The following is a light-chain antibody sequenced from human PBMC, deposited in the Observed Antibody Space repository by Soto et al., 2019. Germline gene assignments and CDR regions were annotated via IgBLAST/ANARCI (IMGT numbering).Light chain of an antibody. CDR2: QGS. Sequence: QSVLTQPASVSGSPGQSITISCTGTSSDVGSYNLVSWYQRHPGKAPKLMIYQGSERPSGVSHRFSGSKSGNTASLTISGLQAEDEADYYCCSYVGSSAFVVFGGGTKVTVL. J-gene: IGLJ2*01. CDR3: CSYVGSSAFVV. V-gene: IGLV2-23*01. CDR1: SSDVGSYNL.